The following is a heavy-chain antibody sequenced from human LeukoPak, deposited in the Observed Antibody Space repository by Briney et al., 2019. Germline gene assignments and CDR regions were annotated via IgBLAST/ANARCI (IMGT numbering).Heavy chain of an antibody. D-gene: IGHD5-18*01. CDR1: GLTFSNYD. CDR3: AKGSNGYGDY. V-gene: IGHV3-30*18. Sequence: PGRSLRLSCAASGLTFSNYDMHWVRQAPGKGLEWVAVISYDGSDKYYADSVKGRFTISRDNSKNTLSLQMNSLRAEDTAVYYCAKGSNGYGDYWGQGTLVTVSS. CDR2: ISYDGSDK. J-gene: IGHJ4*02.